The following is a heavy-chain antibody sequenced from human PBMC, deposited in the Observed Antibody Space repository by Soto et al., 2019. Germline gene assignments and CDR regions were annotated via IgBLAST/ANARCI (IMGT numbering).Heavy chain of an antibody. D-gene: IGHD7-27*01. CDR2: IWYDGSNK. Sequence: QVQLVESGGGVVQPGRSLRLSCAASGFTFSSYGMHWVRQAPGKGLEWVAVIWYDGSNKYYADSVTGRFTISRDNSKNTLYLETNSLRAEDTAVYYCASEVVGNWGAFDIWGQGTIVTVS. CDR3: ASEVVGNWGAFDI. CDR1: GFTFSSYG. J-gene: IGHJ3*02. V-gene: IGHV3-33*01.